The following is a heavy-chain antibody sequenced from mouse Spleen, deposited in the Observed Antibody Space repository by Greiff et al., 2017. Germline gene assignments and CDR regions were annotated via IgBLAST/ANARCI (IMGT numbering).Heavy chain of an antibody. Sequence: EVMLVESGPELVKPGASVKISCKASGYTFTDYYMNWVKQSHGKSLEWIGDINPNNGGTSYNQKFKGKATLTVDKSSSTACMELRSLTSEDSAVYYCARSHGDYLDYWGQGTTLTVSS. CDR1: GYTFTDYY. J-gene: IGHJ2*01. D-gene: IGHD1-1*02. V-gene: IGHV1-26*01. CDR2: INPNNGGT. CDR3: ARSHGDYLDY.